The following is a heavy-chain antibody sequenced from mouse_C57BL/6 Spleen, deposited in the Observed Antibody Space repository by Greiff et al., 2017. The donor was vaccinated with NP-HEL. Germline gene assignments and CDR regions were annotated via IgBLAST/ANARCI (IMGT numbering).Heavy chain of an antibody. CDR1: GFNIKDDY. V-gene: IGHV14-4*01. CDR2: IDPENGDT. Sequence: VHVKQSGAELVRPGASVKLSCTASGFNIKDDYMHWVKQRPEQGLEWIGWIDPENGDTEYASKFQGKATITADTSSNTAYLQLSSLTSEDTAVYYCTKRVGYQYYFDYWGQGTTLTVSS. D-gene: IGHD2-2*01. CDR3: TKRVGYQYYFDY. J-gene: IGHJ2*01.